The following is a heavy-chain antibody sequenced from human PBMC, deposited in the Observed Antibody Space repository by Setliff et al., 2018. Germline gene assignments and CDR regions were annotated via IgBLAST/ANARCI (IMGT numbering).Heavy chain of an antibody. J-gene: IGHJ4*02. CDR3: ARGRNIAACLIDS. CDR1: GGTFSDYY. V-gene: IGHV4-34*01. CDR2: INHRGST. Sequence: PSETLSLTCAAYGGTFSDYYWTWIRQPPGKGLEWVGEINHRGSTTYNPSLKSRVTISVDTSKDQFSLKVISMTAADTAVYYCARGRNIAACLIDSWGQGTLVTVSS. D-gene: IGHD2-15*01.